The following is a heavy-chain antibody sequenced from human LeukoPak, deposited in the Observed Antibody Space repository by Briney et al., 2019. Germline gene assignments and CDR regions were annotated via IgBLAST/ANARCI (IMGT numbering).Heavy chain of an antibody. CDR3: ATLDGEYCSGGSCYWFDP. D-gene: IGHD2-15*01. V-gene: IGHV3-23*01. J-gene: IGHJ5*02. CDR1: GFTFSSYA. CDR2: ISGSGGST. Sequence: AGGSLRLSCAASGFTFSSYAMSWVRQAPGKGLEWVSAISGSGGSTYYADSVKGRFTISRDNSKNTLYLQMNSLRAEDTAVYYCATLDGEYCSGGSCYWFDPWGQGTLVTVSS.